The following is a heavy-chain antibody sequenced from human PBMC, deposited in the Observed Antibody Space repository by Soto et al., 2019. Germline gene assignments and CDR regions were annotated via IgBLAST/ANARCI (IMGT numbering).Heavy chain of an antibody. CDR1: GFTFSSYA. V-gene: IGHV3-23*01. CDR3: AKPRSRGAAAGIFDY. CDR2: ISGSGGST. Sequence: GGSLRLSCAASGFTFSSYAMIWVRQAPGKGLEWVSAISGSGGSTYYADSVKGRFTISRDNSKNTLYLQMNSLRAEDTAVYYCAKPRSRGAAAGIFDYWGQGTLVTVSS. J-gene: IGHJ4*02. D-gene: IGHD6-13*01.